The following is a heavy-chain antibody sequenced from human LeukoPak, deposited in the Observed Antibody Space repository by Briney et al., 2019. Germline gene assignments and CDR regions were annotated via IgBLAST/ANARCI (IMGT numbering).Heavy chain of an antibody. CDR1: GGTFRSAA. J-gene: IGHJ4*02. Sequence: ASVKVSCKASGGTFRSAAMSWARQAPGQGLEWVGHIILMFGTTTYAQKFQGRVTITADESTRTVHMELNSLTSDDTAIYYCTRDEHKGSATFNYWGQGTLVIVSS. CDR3: TRDEHKGSATFNY. D-gene: IGHD3-10*01. V-gene: IGHV1-69*13. CDR2: IILMFGTT.